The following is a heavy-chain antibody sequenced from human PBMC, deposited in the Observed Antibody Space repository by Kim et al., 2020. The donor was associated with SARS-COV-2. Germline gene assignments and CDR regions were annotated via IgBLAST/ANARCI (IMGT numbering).Heavy chain of an antibody. J-gene: IGHJ4*01. CDR1: GFTFSSYG. D-gene: IGHD3-10*01. V-gene: IGHV3-30*18. CDR3: AKNIRFGELFYGFDY. Sequence: GGSLRLSCAASGFTFSSYGMHWVRQAPGKGLEWVAVVSYDGSNKYYADPVKGRFTISRDTSKSTLYLQMNSLRAEDTAVYYCAKNIRFGELFYGFDYWG. CDR2: VSYDGSNK.